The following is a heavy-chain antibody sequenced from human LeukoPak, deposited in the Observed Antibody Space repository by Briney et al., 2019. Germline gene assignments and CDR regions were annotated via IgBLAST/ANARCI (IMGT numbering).Heavy chain of an antibody. V-gene: IGHV3-21*01. CDR1: GFTFSTFA. CDR3: ARDPGGVVVPAASDY. D-gene: IGHD2-2*01. CDR2: ISSSSSYI. Sequence: GGSLRLSCAASGFTFSTFAMHWVRQSPGKGLEWVSSISSSSSYIYYADSVKGRFTISRDNAKNSLYLQMNSLRAEDTAVYYCARDPGGVVVPAASDYWGQGTLVTVSS. J-gene: IGHJ4*02.